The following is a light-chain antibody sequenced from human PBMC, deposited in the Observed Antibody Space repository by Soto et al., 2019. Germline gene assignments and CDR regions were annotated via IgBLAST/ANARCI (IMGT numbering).Light chain of an antibody. V-gene: IGKV3-11*01. Sequence: EIVLTQSPATLSLSPGERATLSCRASQSVSSYLAWYQQKPGQAPRLLIYGASNRATGIPARFSGSGSGTDFTLTISSLEPEDFAVYYCQQRSNGFTFGPGTKVDV. CDR3: QQRSNGFT. CDR1: QSVSSY. J-gene: IGKJ3*01. CDR2: GAS.